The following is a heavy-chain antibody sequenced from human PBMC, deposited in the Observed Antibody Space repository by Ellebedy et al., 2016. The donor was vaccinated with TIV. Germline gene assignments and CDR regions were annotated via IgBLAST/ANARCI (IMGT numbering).Heavy chain of an antibody. J-gene: IGHJ6*02. Sequence: MPSETLSLTCAVSGGSISSSNWWSWVRQPPGKGLEWIGEIYHSGNSNYSPSLKSRVIISVDKSKNHFSLKLSSVTAADTAVYFCARGPYDSTSYAMDVWGQGTTVTVSS. CDR3: ARGPYDSTSYAMDV. V-gene: IGHV4-4*02. D-gene: IGHD3-3*01. CDR2: IYHSGNS. CDR1: GGSISSSNW.